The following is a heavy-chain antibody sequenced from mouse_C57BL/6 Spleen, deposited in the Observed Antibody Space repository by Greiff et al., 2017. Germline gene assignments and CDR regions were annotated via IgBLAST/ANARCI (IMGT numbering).Heavy chain of an antibody. Sequence: VQLKESGPELVKPGASVKISCKASGYSFTGYYMNWVKQSPEKSLEWIGEINPSTGGTTYNQKFKAKATLTVDKSSSTAYMQLKSLTSEDSAVYYCARDSNYKNYYAMDYWGQGTSVTVSS. CDR1: GYSFTGYY. CDR3: ARDSNYKNYYAMDY. V-gene: IGHV1-42*01. D-gene: IGHD2-5*01. J-gene: IGHJ4*01. CDR2: INPSTGGT.